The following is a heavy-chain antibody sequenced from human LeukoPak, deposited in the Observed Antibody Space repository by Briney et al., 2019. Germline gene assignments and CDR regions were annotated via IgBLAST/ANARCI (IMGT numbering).Heavy chain of an antibody. CDR1: GGSISSSSYY. CDR2: IYYSGST. Sequence: SSETLSLTCTVSGGSISSSSYYWGWIRQPPGRGLEWIGSIYYSGSTYYNPSLKSRVTISVDTSKNQFSLKLSSVTAADTAVYYCARRKTVVFDYWGQGTLVTVSS. D-gene: IGHD1-14*01. V-gene: IGHV4-39*07. J-gene: IGHJ4*02. CDR3: ARRKTVVFDY.